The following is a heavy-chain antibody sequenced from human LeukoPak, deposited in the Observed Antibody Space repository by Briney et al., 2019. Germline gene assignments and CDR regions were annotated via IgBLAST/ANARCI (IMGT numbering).Heavy chain of an antibody. Sequence: GGSLRLSCAASGFTVSSNYMSWVRQAPGRGLEWVSAVSGSGGNTYYADSVKGRFTISRDNSKNTLYLQMNSLRAEDTAVYYCAKERATGYDLVEVDSWGQGTLVTVSS. CDR3: AKERATGYDLVEVDS. D-gene: IGHD5-12*01. CDR2: VSGSGGNT. V-gene: IGHV3-23*01. CDR1: GFTVSSNY. J-gene: IGHJ4*02.